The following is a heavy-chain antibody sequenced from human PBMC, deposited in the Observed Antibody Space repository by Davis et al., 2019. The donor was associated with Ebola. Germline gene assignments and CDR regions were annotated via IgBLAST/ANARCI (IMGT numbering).Heavy chain of an antibody. J-gene: IGHJ4*02. V-gene: IGHV1-18*01. CDR3: ASGLTYPRLVSIADY. CDR2: ISAYNGNT. D-gene: IGHD6-6*01. Sequence: ASVKVSCKASGYTFTSYGISWVRQAPGQGLEWMGWISAYNGNTNYAQKLQGRVTMTTDTSTSTAYMELRSLRSEDTAVYYCASGLTYPRLVSIADYWGQGTLVTVSS. CDR1: GYTFTSYG.